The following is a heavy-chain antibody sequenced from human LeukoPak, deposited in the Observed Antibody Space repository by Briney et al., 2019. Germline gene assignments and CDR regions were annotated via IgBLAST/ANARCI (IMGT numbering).Heavy chain of an antibody. J-gene: IGHJ3*01. CDR2: ISGSGSST. CDR1: GFTFSTYA. V-gene: IGHV3-23*01. Sequence: GGSLRLSCAASGFTFSTYAMSWVRQAPGKGLEWVSVISGSGSSTYYAASVKGRFTISRDNSKHTLYLQMNRLRAEDTAVYYCAKEMATIRAFDFWGQGTMVTVSS. D-gene: IGHD5-24*01. CDR3: AKEMATIRAFDF.